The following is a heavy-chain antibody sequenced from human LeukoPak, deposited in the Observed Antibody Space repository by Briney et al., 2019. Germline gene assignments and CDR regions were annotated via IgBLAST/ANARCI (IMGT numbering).Heavy chain of an antibody. CDR3: ATERTGYDFIF. CDR2: IYYSGST. V-gene: IGHV4-31*03. D-gene: IGHD5-12*01. J-gene: IGHJ4*02. CDR1: GGSISSGGYY. Sequence: SQTLSLACTVSGGSISSGGYYWSWIRQHPGKGLEWIGYIYYSGSTYYNPSLKSRVTISVDTSKNQFSLKLSSVTAADTAVYYCATERTGYDFIFWGQGTLVTVSS.